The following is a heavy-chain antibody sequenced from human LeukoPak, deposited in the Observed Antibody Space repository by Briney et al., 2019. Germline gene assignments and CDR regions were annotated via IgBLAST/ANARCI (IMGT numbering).Heavy chain of an antibody. Sequence: SVKVSCKASGGTFSSYAISWVRQAPGQGLEWMGGIIPIFVTANYAQKFQRRVTITADDTTSTAYMELSSLRSEDTAVYYCARTKKGGSDAFDIWGQGTMVTVSS. CDR2: IIPIFVTA. CDR1: GGTFSSYA. D-gene: IGHD2-15*01. V-gene: IGHV1-69*13. CDR3: ARTKKGGSDAFDI. J-gene: IGHJ3*02.